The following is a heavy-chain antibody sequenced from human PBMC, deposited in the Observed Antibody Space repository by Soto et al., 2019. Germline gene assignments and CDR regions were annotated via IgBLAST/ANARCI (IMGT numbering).Heavy chain of an antibody. D-gene: IGHD3-22*01. J-gene: IGHJ3*02. V-gene: IGHV4-30-4*08. Sequence: QVQLQESGPGLVKPSQTLSLTCTVSGGSISSGGYYWSWIRQHPGKGLEWIGYIYYSGSTYYNPSLKSRVTISLDPSKNQFSLQVSSVTAADTAVYYCARSRVTMIVGDAFDIWGQGTMVTVSS. CDR3: ARSRVTMIVGDAFDI. CDR2: IYYSGST. CDR1: GGSISSGGYY.